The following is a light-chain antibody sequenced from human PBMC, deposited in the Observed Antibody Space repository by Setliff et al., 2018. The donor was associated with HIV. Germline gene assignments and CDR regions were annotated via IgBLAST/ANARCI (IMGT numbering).Light chain of an antibody. J-gene: IGLJ1*01. CDR1: SSDVGGYNY. CDR2: DVS. Sequence: GSPGQSITISCTGTSSDVGGYNYVSWYQQHPGKAPKLMISDVSKRPSGVSSRFSGSKSGNTASLTISGLQTEDEADYYCSSYTSSSTYVFGTGTKFTVL. CDR3: SSYTSSSTYV. V-gene: IGLV2-14*04.